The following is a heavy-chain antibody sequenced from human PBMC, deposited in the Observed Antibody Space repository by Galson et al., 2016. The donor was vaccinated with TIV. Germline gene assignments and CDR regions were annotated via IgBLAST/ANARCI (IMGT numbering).Heavy chain of an antibody. V-gene: IGHV4-39*01. CDR1: GGSVSSSTYF. J-gene: IGHJ4*02. CDR2: VYYDGTT. D-gene: IGHD3-16*02. Sequence: TLSLTCTVSGGSVSSSTYFWAWVRQPPGEGLEWIGTVYYDGTTYTNPSLKSPVTLSVDSSKNQISLKLSSVTAADTAIYFCARHGPWSFYFDFWGQGTLVTVST. CDR3: ARHGPWSFYFDF.